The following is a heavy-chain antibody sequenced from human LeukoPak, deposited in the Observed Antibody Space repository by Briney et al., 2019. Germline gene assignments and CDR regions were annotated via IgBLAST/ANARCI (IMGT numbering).Heavy chain of an antibody. V-gene: IGHV3-21*01. Sequence: GGSLRLSCAASGFTFSSYSMNWVRQAPGKGLEWVSSISSSSSYIYYADSVKGRFTISRDNAKNSLYLQMNSLRAEDTAVYYCARARVWFGELLEPPGSPPGIYGMDVWGQGTTVTVSS. D-gene: IGHD3-10*01. CDR2: ISSSSSYI. J-gene: IGHJ6*02. CDR3: ARARVWFGELLEPPGSPPGIYGMDV. CDR1: GFTFSSYS.